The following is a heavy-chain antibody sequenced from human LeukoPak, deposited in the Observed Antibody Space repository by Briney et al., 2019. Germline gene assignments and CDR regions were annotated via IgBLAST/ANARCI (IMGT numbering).Heavy chain of an antibody. CDR1: GFTFSSYS. J-gene: IGHJ4*02. V-gene: IGHV3-21*01. Sequence: GGSLRLSCAASGFTFSSYSMNWVRQAPGKGLEWVSSISSISSYIYYADSVKGRFTISRDNAKNSLYLQMNSLRAEDTAVYYCARDRNTVTTFDYWGQGTLVTVSS. D-gene: IGHD4-11*01. CDR2: ISSISSYI. CDR3: ARDRNTVTTFDY.